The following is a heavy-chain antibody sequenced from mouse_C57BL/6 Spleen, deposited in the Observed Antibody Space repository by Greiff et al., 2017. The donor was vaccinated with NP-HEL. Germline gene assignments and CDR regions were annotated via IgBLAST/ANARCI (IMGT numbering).Heavy chain of an antibody. V-gene: IGHV1-15*01. J-gene: IGHJ1*03. CDR2: IDPETGGT. D-gene: IGHD1-1*01. Sequence: VKVVESGAELVRPGASVTLSCKASGYTFTDYEMHWVKQTPVHGLEWIGAIDPETGGTAYNQKFKGKAILTADKSSSTAYMELRSLTSEDSAVYYCTTTVVAPLDVWGTGTTVTVSS. CDR3: TTTVVAPLDV. CDR1: GYTFTDYE.